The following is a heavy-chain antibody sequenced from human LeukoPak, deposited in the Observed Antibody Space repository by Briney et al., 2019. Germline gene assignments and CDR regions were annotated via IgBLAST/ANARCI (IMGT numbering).Heavy chain of an antibody. CDR2: ISYDGSNK. Sequence: GGSLRLSCAASGFTFSSYGMHWVRQAPGKGLEWVAVISYDGSNKYYEDSVKGRFTISRDNSKNTLYLQMNSLRAEDTAVYYCAKEKGYSYGYWYFDYWGQGTLVTVSS. CDR3: AKEKGYSYGYWYFDY. D-gene: IGHD5-18*01. V-gene: IGHV3-30*18. CDR1: GFTFSSYG. J-gene: IGHJ4*02.